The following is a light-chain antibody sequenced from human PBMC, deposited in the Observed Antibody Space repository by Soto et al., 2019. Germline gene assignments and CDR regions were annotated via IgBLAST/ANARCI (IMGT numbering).Light chain of an antibody. CDR2: GAS. J-gene: IGKJ5*01. CDR1: QSVSSY. V-gene: IGKV3-20*01. CDR3: QQYGSSPLIS. Sequence: EIVLTQSPATLSFSPGERAALSCRASQSVSSYLAWYQQKPGQAPTLLIYGASYRATGIPDRFGGSGSGTDFTLTISGLEPEDFAVYYCQQYGSSPLISFGQGTRLEIK.